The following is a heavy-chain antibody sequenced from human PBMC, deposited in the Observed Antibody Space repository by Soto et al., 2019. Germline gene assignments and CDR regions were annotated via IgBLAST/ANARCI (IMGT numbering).Heavy chain of an antibody. V-gene: IGHV3-23*01. CDR1: EFTFSSYA. CDR2: VSGGGGTT. Sequence: EVQLLESGGDLVQPGGSLRLSCEASEFTFSSYAMNWVRQAPGKGLAGVAVVSGGGGTTYYADSVKGRFRISRDNSKNTLNLQMNSLRVEDTAVYYCAKGKVAYDNSGLHYFYYFPMNVWGQGTTVTVSS. D-gene: IGHD3-22*01. CDR3: AKGKVAYDNSGLHYFYYFPMNV. J-gene: IGHJ6*02.